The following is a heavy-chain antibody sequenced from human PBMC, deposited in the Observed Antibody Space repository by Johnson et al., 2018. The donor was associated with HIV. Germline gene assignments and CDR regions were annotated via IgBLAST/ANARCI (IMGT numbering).Heavy chain of an antibody. CDR2: ISGDGSSL. V-gene: IGHV3-74*02. Sequence: VQLVESGGGLVQPGGSLRLSCAASGITVSSNYMSWVRQAPGKGLMWVSRISGDGSSLSYADSVKGRFTISRDNAKNTLYLQMNSLGAEDTAVYYCARPPPFMGNYGSGSWWAFDIWGQGTMVTVSS. J-gene: IGHJ3*02. CDR1: GITVSSNY. CDR3: ARPPPFMGNYGSGSWWAFDI. D-gene: IGHD3-10*01.